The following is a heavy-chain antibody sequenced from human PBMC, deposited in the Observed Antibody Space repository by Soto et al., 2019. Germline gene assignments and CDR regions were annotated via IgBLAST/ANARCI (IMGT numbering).Heavy chain of an antibody. D-gene: IGHD2-2*01. Sequence: GGSLRLSCAASGFPFSTYSMSWVRQAPGKGLEWISYISASTRTIFYADSVKGRFTISRDTAQNSLYLQMHSLRDEDTAVYYCASAPHLVAPAATWFDSWGQVTLVTVSS. CDR3: ASAPHLVAPAATWFDS. J-gene: IGHJ5*01. CDR2: ISASTRTI. CDR1: GFPFSTYS. V-gene: IGHV3-48*02.